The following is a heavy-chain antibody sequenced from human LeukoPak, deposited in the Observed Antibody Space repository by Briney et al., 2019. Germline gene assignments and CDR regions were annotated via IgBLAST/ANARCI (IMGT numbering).Heavy chain of an antibody. J-gene: IGHJ4*02. CDR1: GGSLSSYY. V-gene: IGHV4-59*12. D-gene: IGHD3-22*01. CDR3: ARRVTMIVVVINRWHFDY. CDR2: IYYSGST. Sequence: SETLSLTCAVSGGSLSSYYWSWIRQPPGKGLEWIGYIYYSGSTNYNPSLKSRVTISVDTSKNQFSLKLSSVTAADTAVYYCARRVTMIVVVINRWHFDYWGQGTLVTVSS.